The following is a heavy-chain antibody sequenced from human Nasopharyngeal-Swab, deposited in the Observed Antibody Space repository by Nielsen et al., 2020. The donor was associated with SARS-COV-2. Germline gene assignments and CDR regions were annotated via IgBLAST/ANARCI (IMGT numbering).Heavy chain of an antibody. CDR2: IYYSGTT. V-gene: IGHV4-39*01. Sequence: WICQSPGKGLEWIGSIYYSGTTYYNPSLKSRVTISVDTSKNQFSLKLSSVTAADTAVYYCARQPGNYDYVWGSYRPDGAFDFWGQGTMVTV. J-gene: IGHJ3*01. D-gene: IGHD3-16*02. CDR3: ARQPGNYDYVWGSYRPDGAFDF.